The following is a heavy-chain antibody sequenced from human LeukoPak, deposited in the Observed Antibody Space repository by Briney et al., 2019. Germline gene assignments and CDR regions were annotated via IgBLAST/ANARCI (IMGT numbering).Heavy chain of an antibody. Sequence: ASVKVSSKASGYTFTSYYMHWVRQAPGQGLEWMGIINPSGGSTSYAQKFQGRVTMTRDTSTSTVYMELSSLRSEDTAVYYCARVEMAADYYYYGMDVWGQGTTVTVSS. J-gene: IGHJ6*02. D-gene: IGHD5-24*01. CDR3: ARVEMAADYYYYGMDV. CDR1: GYTFTSYY. CDR2: INPSGGST. V-gene: IGHV1-46*01.